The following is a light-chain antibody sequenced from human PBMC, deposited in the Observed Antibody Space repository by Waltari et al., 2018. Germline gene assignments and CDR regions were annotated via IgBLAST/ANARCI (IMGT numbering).Light chain of an antibody. CDR3: QQYNSYPRT. V-gene: IGKV1-5*03. CDR1: QSISDW. CDR2: KAS. Sequence: DIQMTQSTSTLSASVGDRVTITCRASQSISDWLAWYQQKPGKAPKLLIYKASSLDSGVPSRFSGSGAGTEFTLTISSLQPDDFATYYCQQYNSYPRTFGQGTKVEIK. J-gene: IGKJ1*01.